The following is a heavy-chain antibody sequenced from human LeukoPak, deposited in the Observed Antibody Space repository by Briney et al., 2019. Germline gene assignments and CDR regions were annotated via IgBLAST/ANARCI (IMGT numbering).Heavy chain of an antibody. D-gene: IGHD1-26*01. J-gene: IGHJ4*02. V-gene: IGHV3-23*01. Sequence: GGSLRLSCAASGFTFSSYAMSWVRRAPGKGLEWVSAISGSGGSTYYADSVKGRFTISRDNSKNTLYLQMNSLRAEDTAVYYCAKGRGIVGATSMFDYWGQGTLVTVSS. CDR3: AKGRGIVGATSMFDY. CDR2: ISGSGGST. CDR1: GFTFSSYA.